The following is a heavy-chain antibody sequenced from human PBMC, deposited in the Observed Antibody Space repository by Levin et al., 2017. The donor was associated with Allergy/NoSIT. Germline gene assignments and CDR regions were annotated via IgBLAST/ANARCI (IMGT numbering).Heavy chain of an antibody. Sequence: SCAASGFTFSSYAMSWVRQAPGKGLEWVSAISGSGGSTYYADSVKGRFTISRDNSKNTLYLQMNSLRAEDTAVYYCANQGILWYFDYWGQGTLVTVSS. D-gene: IGHD3-9*01. CDR1: GFTFSSYA. CDR2: ISGSGGST. J-gene: IGHJ4*02. V-gene: IGHV3-23*01. CDR3: ANQGILWYFDY.